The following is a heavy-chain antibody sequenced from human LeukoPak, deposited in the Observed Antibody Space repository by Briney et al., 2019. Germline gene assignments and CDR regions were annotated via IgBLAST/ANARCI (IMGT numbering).Heavy chain of an antibody. V-gene: IGHV4-4*07. D-gene: IGHD3-22*01. J-gene: IGHJ4*02. CDR2: IYASGGT. CDR1: GGSLSTYF. CDR3: ARAVYDTSGYYIDY. Sequence: SETLSLTCSVSGGSLSTYFWTWIRQPAGKGLEWIGRIYASGGTTHTPSLKSRVTMSVDTSKSQFSLKLSSVTAADTAVYYCARAVYDTSGYYIDYWGQGTLVTVSS.